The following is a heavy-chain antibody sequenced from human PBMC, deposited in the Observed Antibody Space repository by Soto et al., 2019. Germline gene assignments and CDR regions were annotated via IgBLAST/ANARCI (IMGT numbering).Heavy chain of an antibody. V-gene: IGHV4-4*07. CDR1: GGSISSYY. J-gene: IGHJ3*02. CDR2: IYTSGST. Sequence: PSETLSLTCTVSGGSISSYYWSWIRQPAGKGLEWIGRIYTSGSTNYNPSLKSRVTMSVDTSKNQFSLKLSSVAAADTAVYYCAGTRVASDAFDIWGQGTIVTVS. CDR3: AGTRVASDAFDI. D-gene: IGHD2-15*01.